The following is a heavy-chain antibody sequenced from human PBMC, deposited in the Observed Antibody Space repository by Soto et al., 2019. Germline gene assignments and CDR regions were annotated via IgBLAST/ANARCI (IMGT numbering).Heavy chain of an antibody. CDR1: GFTFSSYY. V-gene: IGHV3-7*01. CDR3: ARTRAPNL. CDR2: IKPDGSEK. Sequence: EVQLVESGGDLVQPGGSLRLSCTGSGFTFSSYYMNWVRQAPGKGLEWVANIKPDGSEKYYVDSVNGRFTISRDNAKNSLYLQMNSLRVEDTAVYYCARTRAPNLRGPGTLVTVSS. J-gene: IGHJ4*02.